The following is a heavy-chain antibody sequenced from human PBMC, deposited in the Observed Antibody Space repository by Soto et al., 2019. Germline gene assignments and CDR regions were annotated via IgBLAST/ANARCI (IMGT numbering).Heavy chain of an antibody. CDR3: ARVGRKAARSGSWAYNWFDP. CDR2: INHSGST. J-gene: IGHJ5*02. V-gene: IGHV4-34*01. CDR1: GGSFSGYY. Sequence: QVQLQQWGAGLLKPSETLSLTCAVYGGSFSGYYWSWIRQPPGKGLEWIGEINHSGSTNYNPSLKSRVTISVDTSKNQFSLKLSSVTAADTAVYYCARVGRKAARSGSWAYNWFDPWGQGTLVTVSS. D-gene: IGHD6-6*01.